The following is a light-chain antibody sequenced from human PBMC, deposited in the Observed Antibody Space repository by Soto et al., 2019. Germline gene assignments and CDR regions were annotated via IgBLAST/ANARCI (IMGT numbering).Light chain of an antibody. V-gene: IGKV1D-16*01. CDR2: AAY. Sequence: IQMTQSPSSMSASVGDRITITYLESQDIGGGWAWFLEKPGKAPQYLIQAAYILHSGVPSRFSCSGSGTEFTLTISSLKPDDFATYYCQQYQSYSRSFGQATKV. CDR1: QDIGGG. J-gene: IGKJ1*01. CDR3: QQYQSYSRS.